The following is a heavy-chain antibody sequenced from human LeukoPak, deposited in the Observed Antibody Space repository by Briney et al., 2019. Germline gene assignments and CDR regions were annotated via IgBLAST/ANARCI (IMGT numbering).Heavy chain of an antibody. V-gene: IGHV1-69*05. Sequence: ASVKVSCKASGYTFTSYDISWVRQAPGQGLEWMGRIIPIFGTANYAQKFQGRVTITTDESTSTAYMELSSLRSEDTAVYYCAREVVYDFWSGYPRYYFDYWGQGTLVTVSS. CDR1: GYTFTSYD. D-gene: IGHD3-3*01. CDR2: IIPIFGTA. J-gene: IGHJ4*02. CDR3: AREVVYDFWSGYPRYYFDY.